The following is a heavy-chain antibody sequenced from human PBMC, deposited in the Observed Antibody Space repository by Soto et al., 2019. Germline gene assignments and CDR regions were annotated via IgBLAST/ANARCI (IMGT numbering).Heavy chain of an antibody. Sequence: EVQLVESGGDLVQPGGSLRLSCAASGFIFTNYWMTWVRQAPGKGLEWVANINHDGSETYYLDSVNGRFAISRDNAKNSLFLQMNSLRDEDTAIYYCARSLLGPMAFDMWGHGTLVAVSS. CDR1: GFIFTNYW. V-gene: IGHV3-7*03. CDR2: INHDGSET. D-gene: IGHD7-27*01. J-gene: IGHJ3*02. CDR3: ARSLLGPMAFDM.